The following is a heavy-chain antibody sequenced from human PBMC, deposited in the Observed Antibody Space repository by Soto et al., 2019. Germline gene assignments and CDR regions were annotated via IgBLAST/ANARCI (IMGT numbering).Heavy chain of an antibody. CDR2: LWYDGSNK. CDR1: GFTFSSYG. V-gene: IGHV3-33*01. Sequence: GGSLRLSCAASGFTFSSYGMHWVRQAPGKGLEWVAALWYDGSNKYYADSVKGRFTISRDNSKNTLYLQMNSLRAEDTAMYYCARESGSYHLDSWGRGTLVTV. CDR3: ARESGSYHLDS. J-gene: IGHJ4*02. D-gene: IGHD1-26*01.